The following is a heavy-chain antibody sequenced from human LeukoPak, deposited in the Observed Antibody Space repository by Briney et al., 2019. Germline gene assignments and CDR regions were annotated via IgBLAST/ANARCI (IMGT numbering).Heavy chain of an antibody. J-gene: IGHJ4*02. V-gene: IGHV4-34*01. CDR1: GGSFSGYY. CDR2: INHSGST. Sequence: SETLSLTCAVYGGSFSGYYWSWIRQPPGKGLEWIGEINHSGSTNYNPSLKSRVTISVDTSKNQSSLKLSSVTAADTAVYYCARQLELEEAIQFDYWGQGTLVTVSS. D-gene: IGHD1-7*01. CDR3: ARQLELEEAIQFDY.